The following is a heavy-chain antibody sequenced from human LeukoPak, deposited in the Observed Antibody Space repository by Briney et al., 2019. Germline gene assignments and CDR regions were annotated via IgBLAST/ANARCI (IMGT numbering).Heavy chain of an antibody. J-gene: IGHJ4*02. CDR1: GFTFSSYA. V-gene: IGHV3-23*01. D-gene: IGHD3-22*01. Sequence: GGSLRLSCAASGFTFSSYAMSWVRQAPGKGLEWVSAISGSGGSTYYADSVKGRFTISRDNSKNTLYLQINSLRAEDTAVYYCAKDMEYYYDSSGFFDYWGQGTLVTVSS. CDR2: ISGSGGST. CDR3: AKDMEYYYDSSGFFDY.